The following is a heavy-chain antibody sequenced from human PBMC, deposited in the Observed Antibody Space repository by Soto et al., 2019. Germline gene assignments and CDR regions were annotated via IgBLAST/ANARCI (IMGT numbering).Heavy chain of an antibody. CDR1: GGTFSSYA. CDR2: IIPIFGTA. J-gene: IGHJ4*02. CDR3: AREDTAMVSLGYYFDY. D-gene: IGHD5-18*01. Sequence: AASVKVSCKASGGTFSSYAISWVRQAPGQGLEWMGGIIPIFGTANYAQKFQGRVTITADESTSTAYMELSSLRSEDTAVYYCAREDTAMVSLGYYFDYWGQGTLVTVSS. V-gene: IGHV1-69*13.